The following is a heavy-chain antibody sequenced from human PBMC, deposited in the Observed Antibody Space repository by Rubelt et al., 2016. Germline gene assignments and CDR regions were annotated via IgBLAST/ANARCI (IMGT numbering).Heavy chain of an antibody. J-gene: IGHJ4*02. D-gene: IGHD6-13*01. V-gene: IGHV3-33*01. CDR3: ARWRSGSSWLFDY. CDR2: IWYDGSNK. CDR1: GFTFSSYG. Sequence: VQLVESGGGLVQPGGSLRLSCAASGFTFSSYGMHWVRQAPGKGLEWVAVIWYDGSNKYYADSVEGRFTISRDNCKNRLDLQMNSLRAEDTAVYYCARWRSGSSWLFDYWGQRTLVTVSS.